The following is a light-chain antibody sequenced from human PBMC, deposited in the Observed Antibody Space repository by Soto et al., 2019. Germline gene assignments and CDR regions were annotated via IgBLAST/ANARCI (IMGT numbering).Light chain of an antibody. CDR3: LLYYGGTQLWV. V-gene: IGLV7-43*01. CDR2: STS. CDR1: TGAVTSGYY. J-gene: IGLJ3*02. Sequence: QAVVTQEPSLTVSPGGTVTLTCASSTGAVTSGYYANWVQQKPGQAPRALIYSTSNQHSWTPARFSGSLLGGKAALTLSGVQPEDEAEYYCLLYYGGTQLWVFGGGTKLTVL.